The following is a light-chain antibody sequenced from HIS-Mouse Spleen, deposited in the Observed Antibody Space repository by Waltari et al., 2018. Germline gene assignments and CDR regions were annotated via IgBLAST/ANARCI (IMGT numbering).Light chain of an antibody. J-gene: IGKJ2*01. V-gene: IGKV1-8*01. CDR3: QQYYSYPYT. CDR1: QGISSY. CDR2: AAS. Sequence: MGMTQSPSSFSASTGDRVTITCRASQGISSYLAWYQQKPGKAPKLLIYAASTLQSGVPSRFSGSGSGTDFTLTISCLQSEDFATYYCQQYYSYPYTFGQGTKLEIK.